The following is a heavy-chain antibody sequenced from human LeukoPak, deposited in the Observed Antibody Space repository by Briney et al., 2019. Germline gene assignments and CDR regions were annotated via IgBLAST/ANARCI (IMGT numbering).Heavy chain of an antibody. CDR3: ALQIYGGSTRKWLDP. J-gene: IGHJ5*02. V-gene: IGHV3-53*01. D-gene: IGHD4-23*01. CDR2: IYGGGST. Sequence: GGSLRLFCAASGFMVYNNFVTWVRQAPGKGLEWVSIIYGGGSTYYADSVKGRFTISRDNSKNTLYLQMNSLTAEDTAVYYCALQIYGGSTRKWLDPGGQGTLVTGSS. CDR1: GFMVYNNF.